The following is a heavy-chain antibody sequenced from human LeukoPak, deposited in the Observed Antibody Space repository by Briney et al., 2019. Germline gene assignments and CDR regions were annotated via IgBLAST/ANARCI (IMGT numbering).Heavy chain of an antibody. V-gene: IGHV4-31*03. J-gene: IGHJ5*02. CDR2: IYYSGST. Sequence: SQTLSLTCTVSGGSISSGGYYWSWINHHPGKGLEWIGYIYYSGSTYYNPSLKSRVTISVDTSKNQFSLKLSSVTAADTAVYYCANYGSGSYRFDPWGQGTLVTVSS. CDR3: ANYGSGSYRFDP. CDR1: GGSISSGGYY. D-gene: IGHD3-10*01.